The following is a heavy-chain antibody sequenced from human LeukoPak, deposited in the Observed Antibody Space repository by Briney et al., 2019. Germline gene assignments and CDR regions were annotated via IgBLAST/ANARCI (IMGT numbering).Heavy chain of an antibody. D-gene: IGHD3-9*01. CDR3: AKDGSGYYYYFDY. CDR2: INQDGGDT. Sequence: GGSLRLSCVASGFDFNYYWMSWVRRAPGKGLEWVGNINQDGGDTYYVDSVKGRFTMSRDNSKNTLYLQMNSLRAEDTAVYYCAKDGSGYYYYFDYWGQGTLVTVSP. V-gene: IGHV3-7*01. J-gene: IGHJ4*02. CDR1: GFDFNYYW.